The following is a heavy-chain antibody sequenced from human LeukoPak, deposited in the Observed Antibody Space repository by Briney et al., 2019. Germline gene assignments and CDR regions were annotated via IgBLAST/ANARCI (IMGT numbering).Heavy chain of an antibody. V-gene: IGHV1-69*05. CDR2: IIPIFGTA. D-gene: IGHD3-22*01. J-gene: IGHJ4*02. Sequence: SVKVSCKASGGTFSSYAISWVRQAPGQGLEWMGRIIPIFGTANYAQKFQGGVTITTDESTSTAYMELSSLRSEDTAVYYCARGSYYDSSGSLWGQGTLVTVSS. CDR1: GGTFSSYA. CDR3: ARGSYYDSSGSL.